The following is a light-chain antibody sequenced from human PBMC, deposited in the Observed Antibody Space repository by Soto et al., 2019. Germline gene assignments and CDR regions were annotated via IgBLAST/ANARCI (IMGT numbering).Light chain of an antibody. CDR2: GAS. J-gene: IGKJ2*01. Sequence: EIVMTQSPATLSVSPGERATLSCRASQSVSSNLAWYQQKPGQAPRLLIYGASTRATGIPARFSGSGSGTEFALTISSLQSEDFAVYDCKQYNNWPYTFGQGTKLEIK. CDR3: KQYNNWPYT. CDR1: QSVSSN. V-gene: IGKV3-15*01.